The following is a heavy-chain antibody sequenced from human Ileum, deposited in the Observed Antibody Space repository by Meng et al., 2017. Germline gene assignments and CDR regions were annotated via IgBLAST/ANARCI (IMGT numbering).Heavy chain of an antibody. V-gene: IGHV2-5*02. D-gene: IGHD4-11*01. CDR3: AHKTTVTTSGRGLFDY. J-gene: IGHJ4*02. CDR2: IYWDDDK. CDR1: GVSLSTSGVG. Sequence: NTMKEVCPTPVKPTQTPTLTCPFSGVSLSTSGVGVGWIRQPPGKALEWLALIYWDDDKRYSPSLKSRLTITKDTSKNQVVLTMTNMDPVDTATYYCAHKTTVTTSGRGLFDYWGQGTLVTVSS.